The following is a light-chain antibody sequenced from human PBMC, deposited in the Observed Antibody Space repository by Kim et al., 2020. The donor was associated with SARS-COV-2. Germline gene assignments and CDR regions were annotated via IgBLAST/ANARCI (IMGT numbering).Light chain of an antibody. Sequence: LSVSPGERATLSCRASQTVTGRLAWYQQKSGQAPRLVMYDVSTRASGIPARFSGSGSGTEFTLTISSLESEDFAVYYCQQYHNYYTFGQGTKVDIK. J-gene: IGKJ2*01. CDR2: DVS. V-gene: IGKV3-15*01. CDR3: QQYHNYYT. CDR1: QTVTGR.